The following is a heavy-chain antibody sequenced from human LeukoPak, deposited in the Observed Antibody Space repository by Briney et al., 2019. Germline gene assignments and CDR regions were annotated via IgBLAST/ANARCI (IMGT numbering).Heavy chain of an antibody. Sequence: EESPQISFKGPGFNFRNYWMGWVRQVPGKGLEWIGRIYPGDSDTRFSLFFQGRVTMSVDKSNSTAYLHWSSLKAWDPSMFYFTRRGGYNFRYF. CDR2: IYPGDSDT. CDR1: GFNFRNYW. D-gene: IGHD5-24*01. J-gene: IGHJ2*01. CDR3: TRRGGYNFRYF. V-gene: IGHV5-51*01.